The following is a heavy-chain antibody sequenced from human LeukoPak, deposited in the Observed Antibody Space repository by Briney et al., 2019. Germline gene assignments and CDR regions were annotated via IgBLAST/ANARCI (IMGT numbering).Heavy chain of an antibody. CDR2: IGSDNKP. V-gene: IGHV3-23*01. J-gene: IGHJ6*02. CDR1: GFTFSAYA. CDR3: AREGSRYSSSWYAYYYYYGMDV. Sequence: GGSLRLSCEASGFTFSAYAMTWVRQAPGQGLEWVSSIGSDNKPHYSESVKGRFAISRDNSKSMLFLQLTSLRAEDTALYYCAREGSRYSSSWYAYYYYYGMDVWGQGTTVTVSS. D-gene: IGHD6-13*01.